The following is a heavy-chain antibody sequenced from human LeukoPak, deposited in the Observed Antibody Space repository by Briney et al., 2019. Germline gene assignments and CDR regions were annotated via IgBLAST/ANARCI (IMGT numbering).Heavy chain of an antibody. CDR3: ARRVATSGNFFDY. V-gene: IGHV4-39*01. CDR1: GGAINSRNQY. CDR2: IYYSGGV. Sequence: SETLSLTCTVVGGAINSRNQYWGWIRQSPGKGLEWIGSIYYSGGVNDNPSLQSRVTISVDTSRNQFSLKLTSMTVADTAVYFCARRVATSGNFFDYWGPGTLVTVS. D-gene: IGHD3-3*01. J-gene: IGHJ4*02.